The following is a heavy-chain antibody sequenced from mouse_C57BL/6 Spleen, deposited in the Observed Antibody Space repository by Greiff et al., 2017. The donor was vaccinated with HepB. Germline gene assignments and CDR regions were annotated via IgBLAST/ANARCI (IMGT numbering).Heavy chain of an antibody. CDR3: ARGYYGSSYGGYFDY. D-gene: IGHD1-1*01. Sequence: QVQLQQPGAELVKPGASVKLSCKASGYTFTSYWMHWVKQRPGQGLEWTGMIHPNSGSTNYNEKFKSKATLTVDKSSSTAYMQLSSLTSEDSAVYYCARGYYGSSYGGYFDYWGQGTTLTVSS. V-gene: IGHV1-64*01. CDR2: IHPNSGST. CDR1: GYTFTSYW. J-gene: IGHJ2*01.